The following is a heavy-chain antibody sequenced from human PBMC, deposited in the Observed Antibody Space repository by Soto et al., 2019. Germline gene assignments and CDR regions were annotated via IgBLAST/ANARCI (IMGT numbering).Heavy chain of an antibody. CDR2: INAGNGRE. V-gene: IGHV1-3*01. J-gene: IGHJ4*02. Sequence: QVQLEQSGAEVKKPGASVKVSCKTSGYTFTSYTLHWVRQAPGQGLEWMGWINAGNGREKYSQRFQDRVSLSTDKSATPAYMELRSPRSEDTAMYYRARGGGWVGEASFDSWGQGTLVTVSS. CDR3: ARGGGWVGEASFDS. D-gene: IGHD3-10*01. CDR1: GYTFTSYT.